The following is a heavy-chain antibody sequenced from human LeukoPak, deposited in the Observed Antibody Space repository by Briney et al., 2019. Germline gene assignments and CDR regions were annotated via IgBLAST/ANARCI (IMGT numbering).Heavy chain of an antibody. CDR2: IIPILGIA. Sequence: SVKVSCKASGGTFSSYTISWVRQAPGQGLEWMGRIIPILGIANYAQKFQGRVTITADKSTSTAYMELSSLRSEDTAVYYCARDPSGSREDAFDIWGRGTMVTVSS. CDR1: GGTFSSYT. D-gene: IGHD1-26*01. V-gene: IGHV1-69*04. J-gene: IGHJ3*02. CDR3: ARDPSGSREDAFDI.